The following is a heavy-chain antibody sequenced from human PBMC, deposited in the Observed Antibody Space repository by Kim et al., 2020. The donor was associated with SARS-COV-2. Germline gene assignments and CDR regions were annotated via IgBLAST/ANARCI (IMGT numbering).Heavy chain of an antibody. Sequence: YNPSHKSRVTISVDTSKNQFSLKLSSVTAADTAVYYCARVQVTTPLYFDLWGRGTLVTVSS. CDR3: ARVQVTTPLYFDL. D-gene: IGHD4-17*01. V-gene: IGHV4-59*01. J-gene: IGHJ2*01.